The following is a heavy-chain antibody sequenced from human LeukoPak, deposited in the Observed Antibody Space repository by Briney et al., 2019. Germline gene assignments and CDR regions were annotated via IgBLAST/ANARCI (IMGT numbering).Heavy chain of an antibody. Sequence: PSETLSLTCTVSGGSVSDYYWGWIRQPPGKGLEWIGNVYHGGNSYYNPSLKSRVTMSVDTSKNQFSLNLYSVTAADTAVYYCARRVGSSDCFDYWGQGTLVTVSS. CDR2: VYHGGNS. V-gene: IGHV4-38-2*02. CDR3: ARRVGSSDCFDY. CDR1: GGSVSDYY. D-gene: IGHD6-6*01. J-gene: IGHJ4*02.